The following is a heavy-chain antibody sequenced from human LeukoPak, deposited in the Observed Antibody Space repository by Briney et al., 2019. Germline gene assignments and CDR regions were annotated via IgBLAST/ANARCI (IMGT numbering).Heavy chain of an antibody. Sequence: PSETLSLTCTVSGGSISSYYWTWIRQPPGEGLEWIGYIFDSGSTNHNPSLKSRVTISVDTSKNQFSLQLRSVTAADTAVYFCTRDPSALSGYFDSWGQGTLVIVSS. CDR3: TRDPSALSGYFDS. CDR2: IFDSGST. J-gene: IGHJ4*02. V-gene: IGHV4-59*01. CDR1: GGSISSYY.